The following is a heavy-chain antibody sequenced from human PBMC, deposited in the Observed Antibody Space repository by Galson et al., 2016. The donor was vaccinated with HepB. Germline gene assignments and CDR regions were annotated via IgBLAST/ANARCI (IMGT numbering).Heavy chain of an antibody. J-gene: IGHJ3*01. D-gene: IGHD5-12*01. V-gene: IGHV1-69*06. CDR2: IIPIFGTA. CDR3: ARESSGYDYDFDL. CDR1: GATFNNYA. Sequence: SVKVSCKASGATFNNYAVSWVRQAPGQGLEWMGGIIPIFGTANYAQKSQGRVTITADKSTNTVYMELSSLRADDTAIYYCARESSGYDYDFDLWGQGTMVTVSS.